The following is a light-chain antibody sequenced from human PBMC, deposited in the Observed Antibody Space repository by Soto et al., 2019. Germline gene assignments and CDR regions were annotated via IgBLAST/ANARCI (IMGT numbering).Light chain of an antibody. V-gene: IGKV1-12*01. CDR2: TAS. Sequence: DIQMTQSPSSVSASVGYRVTITCRSSQGISSWLACYQQKPGKAPKLLIYTASSLQSGVLSRFSGSGSGPDFTLTISSLQPEDFATNYCQQANSFPITVGGGTKVDSK. CDR3: QQANSFPIT. J-gene: IGKJ4*01. CDR1: QGISSW.